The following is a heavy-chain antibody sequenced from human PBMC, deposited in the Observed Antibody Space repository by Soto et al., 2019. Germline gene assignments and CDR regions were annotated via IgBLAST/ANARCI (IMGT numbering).Heavy chain of an antibody. V-gene: IGHV3-23*01. CDR2: ISGSGGST. J-gene: IGHJ1*01. D-gene: IGHD6-13*01. CDR1: GFTFSSYA. Sequence: GGSLRLSCAASGFTFSSYAMSWVRPATGKGLEWVSAISGSGGSTYYADSAKGRFTISRDNSKNTLYLQMNSLRAEDTAVYYCAKVEIGPRIAAADRRFQQWGQGTLVTVSS. CDR3: AKVEIGPRIAAADRRFQQ.